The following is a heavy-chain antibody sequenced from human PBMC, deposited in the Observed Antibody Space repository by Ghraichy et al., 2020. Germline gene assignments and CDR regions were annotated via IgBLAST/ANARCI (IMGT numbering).Heavy chain of an antibody. CDR1: GDSVTSNSAA. CDR3: ARAIDPPRAFDF. CDR2: TYYRSKWYN. Sequence: SQTRSLTCAISGDSVTSNSAAWNWVRLSPSRGLEWLGRTYYRSKWYNDYGGSVRSRVSVSPDTSKNQFSLQLNSVTPEDTAVYFCARAIDPPRAFDFWGQGILVTVSS. V-gene: IGHV6-1*01. J-gene: IGHJ4*02.